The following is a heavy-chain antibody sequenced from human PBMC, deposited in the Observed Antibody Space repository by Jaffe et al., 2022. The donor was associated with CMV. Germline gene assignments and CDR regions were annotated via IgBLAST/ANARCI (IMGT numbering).Heavy chain of an antibody. CDR3: ARARAGGGSGSYHYGMDV. V-gene: IGHV4-59*01. CDR2: IYYSGST. D-gene: IGHD3-10*01. Sequence: QVQLQESGPGLVKPSETLSLTCTVSGGSISSYYWSWIRQPPGKGLEWIGYIYYSGSTNYNPSLKSRVTISVDTSKNQFSLKLSSVTAADTAVYYCARARAGGGSGSYHYGMDVWGQGTTVTVSS. J-gene: IGHJ6*02. CDR1: GGSISSYY.